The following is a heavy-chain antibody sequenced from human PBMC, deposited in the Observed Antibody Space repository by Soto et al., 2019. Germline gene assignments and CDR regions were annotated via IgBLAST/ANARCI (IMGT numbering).Heavy chain of an antibody. CDR1: GFTFSSYG. CDR3: ARDFNSSSWYWGYYYYYGMDV. CDR2: IWYDGSNK. Sequence: QVQLVESGGGVVQPGRSLRLSCAASGFTFSSYGMHWVRQAPGKGLEWVAVIWYDGSNKYYADSVKGRFTISRDNSKNTLYLQMNSLRAEDTAVYYCARDFNSSSWYWGYYYYYGMDVWGQGTTVTVSS. D-gene: IGHD6-13*01. V-gene: IGHV3-33*01. J-gene: IGHJ6*02.